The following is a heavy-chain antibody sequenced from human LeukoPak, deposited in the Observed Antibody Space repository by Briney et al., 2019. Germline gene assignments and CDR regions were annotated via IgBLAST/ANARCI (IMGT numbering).Heavy chain of an antibody. CDR1: GYTFTGYY. D-gene: IGHD5-18*01. Sequence: ASVKVSCKASGYTFTGYYIHWVRQAPGQGLEWMGWINPNSGGTNYAQKFQGRVSVTRDTSIGTVYMELSRLRYDDTAVYYCAKGVDTTMAYFDSWGQGALVTVSS. V-gene: IGHV1-2*02. CDR3: AKGVDTTMAYFDS. J-gene: IGHJ4*02. CDR2: INPNSGGT.